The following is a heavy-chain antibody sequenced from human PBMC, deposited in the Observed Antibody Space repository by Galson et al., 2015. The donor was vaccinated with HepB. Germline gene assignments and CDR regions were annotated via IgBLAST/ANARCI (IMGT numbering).Heavy chain of an antibody. Sequence: SVKVSCKASGYTFTGYYMHWVRQAPGQGLEWMGWINPNSGGTNYAQKFQGRVTMTRDTSISTAYMELSRLRSDDTAVYYCARGSDIVVVPAAMDLDYWGQGTLVTVSS. CDR1: GYTFTGYY. CDR3: ARGSDIVVVPAAMDLDY. D-gene: IGHD2-2*01. J-gene: IGHJ4*02. CDR2: INPNSGGT. V-gene: IGHV1-2*02.